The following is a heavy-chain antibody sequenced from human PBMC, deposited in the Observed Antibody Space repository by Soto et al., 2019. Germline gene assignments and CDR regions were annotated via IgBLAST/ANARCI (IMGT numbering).Heavy chain of an antibody. CDR2: IYWDDDK. Sequence: SGPTLVNPTQTLTLTCTFSGFSLTTSGEAVGWNRQPPGKALEWLALIYWDDDKRSSPSLKSRLTITKDTSKNQVVLTMTSMDPVDTATYYCAHIPGSGQLLYSYYYYMDVWGKGTTVTVSS. CDR1: GFSLTTSGEA. D-gene: IGHD3-10*01. J-gene: IGHJ6*03. V-gene: IGHV2-5*02. CDR3: AHIPGSGQLLYSYYYYMDV.